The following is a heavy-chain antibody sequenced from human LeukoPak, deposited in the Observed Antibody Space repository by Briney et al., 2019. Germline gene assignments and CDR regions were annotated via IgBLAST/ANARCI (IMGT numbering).Heavy chain of an antibody. Sequence: SETLSLTCTVSGGSISTSNYYWGWIRQPPGKGLEWIGNIFYSGSTYYSPSLRSRVTISVDTSKNQFSLKLSSVTAADTAVYYCAREGAGHWGQGTLVTVSS. J-gene: IGHJ4*02. D-gene: IGHD4/OR15-4a*01. CDR3: AREGAGH. CDR1: GGSISTSNYY. V-gene: IGHV4-39*07. CDR2: IFYSGST.